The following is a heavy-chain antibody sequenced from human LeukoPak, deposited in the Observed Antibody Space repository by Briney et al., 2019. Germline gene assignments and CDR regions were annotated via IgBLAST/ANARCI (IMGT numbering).Heavy chain of an antibody. CDR3: AKEKYGDYGYYFDY. CDR1: EFTFSSYG. J-gene: IGHJ4*02. D-gene: IGHD4-17*01. CDR2: ISYDGSNK. V-gene: IGHV3-30*18. Sequence: PGGSLRLSCAASEFTFSSYGMHWVRQAPGKGLEWVAVISYDGSNKYYADSVKGRFTISRDNSKSTLYLQMNSLRPEDTAVYYCAKEKYGDYGYYFDYWGQGTLVTVSS.